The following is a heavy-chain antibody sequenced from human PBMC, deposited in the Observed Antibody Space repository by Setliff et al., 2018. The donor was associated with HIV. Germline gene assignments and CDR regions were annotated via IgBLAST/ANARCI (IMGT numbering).Heavy chain of an antibody. J-gene: IGHJ4*02. D-gene: IGHD5-18*01. V-gene: IGHV4-34*01. CDR1: GGSFSDYY. CDR2: INHRGST. CDR3: ARVFVDTAVLRVLEYYFDS. Sequence: PSETLSLTCAVYGGSFSDYYWTWIRQSPGKGLEWIGEINHRGSTNYNPSLKSRVTVSVDTSKNQFSLKLGSVTAADTAVYYCARVFVDTAVLRVLEYYFDSWGRGTLVTVSS.